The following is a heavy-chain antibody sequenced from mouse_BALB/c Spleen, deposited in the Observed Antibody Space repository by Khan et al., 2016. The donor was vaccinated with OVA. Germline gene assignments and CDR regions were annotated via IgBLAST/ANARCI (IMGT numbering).Heavy chain of an antibody. J-gene: IGHJ3*01. CDR1: GFTFSDYY. D-gene: IGHD2-13*01. V-gene: IGHV5-4*02. CDR2: ISDGGRYT. CDR3: ARGYYGDPFAY. Sequence: EVALVASGGGLVKPGGSLKLSCAASGFTFSDYYMYWVRQTPEKRLEWVATISDGGRYTYYPDSVKGRFTISRDDAKNNLYLQMSSLKSEDTAMYYCARGYYGDPFAYWGQGTLVTVSA.